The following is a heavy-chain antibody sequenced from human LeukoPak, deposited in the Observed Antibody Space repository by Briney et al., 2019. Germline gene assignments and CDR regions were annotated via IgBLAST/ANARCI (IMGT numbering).Heavy chain of an antibody. Sequence: SETLSLTCTVSDGSISSFYWSWIRQPDRKGKERIGRIYSDGAFSYNPSLRSRVTMSVDTSKSQFSLKVRSVTAADTAVYYCARVSVVDAFDIWGQGAMVSVSS. CDR3: ARVSVVDAFDI. J-gene: IGHJ3*02. V-gene: IGHV4-4*07. CDR2: IYSDGAF. D-gene: IGHD2-2*01. CDR1: DGSISSFY.